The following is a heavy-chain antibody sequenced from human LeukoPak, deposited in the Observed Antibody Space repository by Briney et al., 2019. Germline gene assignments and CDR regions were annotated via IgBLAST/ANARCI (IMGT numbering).Heavy chain of an antibody. Sequence: GGSLRLSCAASGFTFSSYAMSWVRQAPGKGLEWVSAISGSGGSTYYADSVKGRFTISRDNSKNTLYLQMNSLRAEDTAVYYCAKVQLERITMVRGVPSNYYYYGMDVWGQGTTVTVSS. D-gene: IGHD3-10*01. J-gene: IGHJ6*02. CDR2: ISGSGGST. V-gene: IGHV3-23*01. CDR3: AKVQLERITMVRGVPSNYYYYGMDV. CDR1: GFTFSSYA.